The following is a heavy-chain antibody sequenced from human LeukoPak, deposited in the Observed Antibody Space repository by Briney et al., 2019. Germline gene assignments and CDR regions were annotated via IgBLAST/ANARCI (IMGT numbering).Heavy chain of an antibody. D-gene: IGHD6-6*01. Sequence: PGRSLRLSCAASGFTFSSYGMHWVRQAPGKGLEWVAVIWYDGSNKYYADSVKGRFTISRDNSKNTLYLQMNSLRAEDTAVYYCAKANRYSSSTYGMDVWGQGTTVTVSS. CDR3: AKANRYSSSTYGMDV. V-gene: IGHV3-33*06. CDR1: GFTFSSYG. J-gene: IGHJ6*02. CDR2: IWYDGSNK.